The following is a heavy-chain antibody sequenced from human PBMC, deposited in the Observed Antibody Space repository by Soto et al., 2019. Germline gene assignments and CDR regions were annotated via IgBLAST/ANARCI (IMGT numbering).Heavy chain of an antibody. CDR2: IYHSGST. D-gene: IGHD3-3*01. J-gene: IGHJ4*02. CDR3: ARKGPPVRFLEWSPFDY. V-gene: IGHV4-4*02. CDR1: GGSISSSNW. Sequence: QVQLQESGPGLVKPSGTLSLTCAVSGGSISSSNWWSWVRRPPGKGLEWIGEIYHSGSTNYNPSLMSRVTISVDKSKNQFSLKLSSVTAADTAVYYCARKGPPVRFLEWSPFDYWGQGTLVTVSS.